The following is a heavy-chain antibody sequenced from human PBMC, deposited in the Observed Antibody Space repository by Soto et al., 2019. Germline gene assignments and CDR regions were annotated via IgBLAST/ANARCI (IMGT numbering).Heavy chain of an antibody. CDR2: ISGSDGRT. D-gene: IGHD5-18*01. J-gene: IGHJ4*02. CDR3: AKGVSQYTPLALFDY. V-gene: IGHV3-23*01. Sequence: GGSLRLSCAASGFTFSSYAMRWVRQAPGKGLEWVSTISGSDGRTYSTDSVKGRFTISRDNSRNTAYLQMNSLRVEDTAVYYCAKGVSQYTPLALFDYWGRGTLVTASS. CDR1: GFTFSSYA.